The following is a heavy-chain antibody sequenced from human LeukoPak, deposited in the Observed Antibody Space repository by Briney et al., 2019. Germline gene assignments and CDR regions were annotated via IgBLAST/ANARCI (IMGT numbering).Heavy chain of an antibody. Sequence: SETLSLTCTVSGGSISSSSYYWGWIRQPPGKGLEWIGEINHRGSTNYNPSLKSRVTISVDASKKQFSLNLSSVTAADTAGYYCARRRTGGSGSQTLEYWGQGTLVTVSS. CDR3: ARRRTGGSGSQTLEY. J-gene: IGHJ4*02. CDR2: INHRGST. CDR1: GGSISSSSYY. V-gene: IGHV4-39*07. D-gene: IGHD3-10*01.